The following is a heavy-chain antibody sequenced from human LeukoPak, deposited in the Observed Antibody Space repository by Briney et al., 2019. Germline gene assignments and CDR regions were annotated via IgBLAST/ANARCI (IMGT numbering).Heavy chain of an antibody. J-gene: IGHJ5*02. Sequence: SETLSLTCTVSGGSISSSSYYWGWIRQPPGKGLEWIGSIYYSGSTYYNPSLKSRVTISVDTSKNQFSLKLSSVTAANTAVYYCARRVGWAARAAYNWFDPWGQGTLVTVSS. D-gene: IGHD6-6*01. V-gene: IGHV4-39*01. CDR1: GGSISSSSYY. CDR2: IYYSGST. CDR3: ARRVGWAARAAYNWFDP.